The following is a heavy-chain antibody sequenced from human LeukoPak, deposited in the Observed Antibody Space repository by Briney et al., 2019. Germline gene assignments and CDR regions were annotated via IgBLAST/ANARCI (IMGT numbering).Heavy chain of an antibody. CDR2: IYYSGST. CDR3: ARGVSYCSTTSCFFPR. CDR1: GGSISSYY. Sequence: PSETLSLTCTVSGGSISSYYWSWIRHPPGKGLGGIGYIYYSGSTNYNPSLKSRVTISVDTSKNQFSLKLSSVTAADTAVYYCARGVSYCSTTSCFFPRWGQGTLVTVSS. D-gene: IGHD2-2*01. V-gene: IGHV4-59*01. J-gene: IGHJ4*02.